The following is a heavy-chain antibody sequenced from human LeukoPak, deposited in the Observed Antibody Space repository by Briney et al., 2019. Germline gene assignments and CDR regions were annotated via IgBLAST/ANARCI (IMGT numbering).Heavy chain of an antibody. CDR1: GGSISSYY. J-gene: IGHJ3*02. CDR3: ARLVSGYSSREAGAFDI. CDR2: IYYSGSA. D-gene: IGHD6-19*01. V-gene: IGHV4-59*08. Sequence: RTSETLSLTCTVSGGSISSYYWSWIRQPPGKGLEWIGYIYYSGSANYNPSLKSRVTMSVDTSKNQFSLKLRFVTAADTAVYYCARLVSGYSSREAGAFDIWGQGTMVTVS.